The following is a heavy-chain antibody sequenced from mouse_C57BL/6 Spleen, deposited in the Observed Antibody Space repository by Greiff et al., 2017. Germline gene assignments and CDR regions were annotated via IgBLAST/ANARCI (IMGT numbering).Heavy chain of an antibody. CDR3: ARRGDYDGGGFDY. D-gene: IGHD2-4*01. CDR1: GYTFTSYW. CDR2: IDPSDSYT. J-gene: IGHJ2*01. V-gene: IGHV1-69*01. Sequence: QVQLQQPGAELVMPGASVKLSCKASGYTFTSYWMHWVKQRPGQGLEWIGEIDPSDSYTNYNQKFKGKSTLTVDKSSSTAYMQLSSLTSEDSAVYYCARRGDYDGGGFDYWGQGTTLTVSS.